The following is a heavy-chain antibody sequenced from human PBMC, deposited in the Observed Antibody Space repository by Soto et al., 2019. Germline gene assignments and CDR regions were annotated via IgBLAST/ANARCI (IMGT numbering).Heavy chain of an antibody. CDR2: IKQDGSEK. J-gene: IGHJ4*02. CDR3: PRPSYYFGSGSCLQDN. D-gene: IGHD3-10*01. Sequence: GVSLRLSCSASGFTFSSYWMSWVRQAPGKGLEWVANIKQDGSEKYYVDSVKGRFTISRDNAKNSLYLQMNSLRAEDTAVYYCPRPSYYFGSGSCLQDNWGPGTLVT. V-gene: IGHV3-7*01. CDR1: GFTFSSYW.